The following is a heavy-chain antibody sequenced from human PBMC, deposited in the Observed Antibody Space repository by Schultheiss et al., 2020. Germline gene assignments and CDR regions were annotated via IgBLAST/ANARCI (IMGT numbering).Heavy chain of an antibody. CDR3: ARGGVVVAANID. V-gene: IGHV4-4*07. J-gene: IGHJ4*02. D-gene: IGHD2-15*01. CDR2: IYTSGST. Sequence: SETLSLTCTVSGGSISSYYWSCIRQPAGKGLEWIGRIYTSGSTNYNPSLKSRVTMSVDTSKNQFSLKLSSVTAADTAVYYCARGGVVVAANIDWGQGTLVTVSS. CDR1: GGSISSYY.